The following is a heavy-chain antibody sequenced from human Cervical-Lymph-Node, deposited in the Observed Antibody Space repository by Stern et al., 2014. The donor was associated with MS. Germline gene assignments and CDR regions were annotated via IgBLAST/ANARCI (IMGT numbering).Heavy chain of an antibody. J-gene: IGHJ6*02. Sequence: VQLEQSGAEVKKPGSSVKVSCKASGGTFSSDAFSWVRQAPGQGLEWMGAIIPSFGTSSSAQKFQGRLTITADDSTGTAFLELRSLTSDDTAVYFCARSAGYFSGMDVWGQGTAVTVSS. CDR1: GGTFSSDA. CDR2: IIPSFGTS. V-gene: IGHV1-69*01. CDR3: ARSAGYFSGMDV.